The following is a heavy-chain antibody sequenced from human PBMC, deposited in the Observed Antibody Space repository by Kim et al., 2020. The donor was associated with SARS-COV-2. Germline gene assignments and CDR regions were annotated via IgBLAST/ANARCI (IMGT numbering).Heavy chain of an antibody. CDR3: ARAESYYYGMDV. J-gene: IGHJ6*02. Sequence: YYADSVKGRFTISRDNSKNTLFLQMNSLRADDTAVYYCARAESYYYGMDVWGQGTTVTVSS. V-gene: IGHV3-30*01.